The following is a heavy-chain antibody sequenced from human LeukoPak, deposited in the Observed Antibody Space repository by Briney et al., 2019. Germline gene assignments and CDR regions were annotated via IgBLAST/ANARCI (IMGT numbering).Heavy chain of an antibody. CDR2: ISSSSSTI. D-gene: IGHD3-10*01. V-gene: IGHV3-48*02. J-gene: IGHJ4*02. CDR1: GFTFSSYS. Sequence: GGSLRLSCAASGFTFSSYSTNWVRQAPGKGLEWVSYISSSSSTIYYADSVKGRFTISRDNAKNSLYLQMNSLRDEDTAVYYCARDPDYYGSGSFVNDYWGQGTLVTVSS. CDR3: ARDPDYYGSGSFVNDY.